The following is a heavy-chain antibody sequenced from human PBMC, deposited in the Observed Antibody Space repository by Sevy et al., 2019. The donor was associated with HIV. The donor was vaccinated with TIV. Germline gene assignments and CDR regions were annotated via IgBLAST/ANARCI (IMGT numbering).Heavy chain of an antibody. V-gene: IGHV3-9*01. Sequence: GGSLRLSCAASGFTFDDYAMHWVRQAPGKGLEWVSGISWNSGSLGYADSVKGRFTISRDNAKNSLYRQMNSLRAEDTALYYCAKDRAAAVLYYFDYWGQGTLVTVSS. CDR3: AKDRAAAVLYYFDY. CDR1: GFTFDDYA. J-gene: IGHJ4*02. D-gene: IGHD6-13*01. CDR2: ISWNSGSL.